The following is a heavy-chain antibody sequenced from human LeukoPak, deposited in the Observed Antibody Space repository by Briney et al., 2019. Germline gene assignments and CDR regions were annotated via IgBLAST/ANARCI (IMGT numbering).Heavy chain of an antibody. CDR3: ARHEVDTAMVIYMDV. CDR1: GYSFTSYW. Sequence: GESLKISCKGSGYSFTSYWIGWVRQMPGKGPEWMGIIYPGDSDTRYSPSFQGQVTISADKSISTAYLQWSSLKASDTAMYYCARHEVDTAMVIYMDVWGKGTTVTVSS. D-gene: IGHD5-18*01. J-gene: IGHJ6*03. CDR2: IYPGDSDT. V-gene: IGHV5-51*01.